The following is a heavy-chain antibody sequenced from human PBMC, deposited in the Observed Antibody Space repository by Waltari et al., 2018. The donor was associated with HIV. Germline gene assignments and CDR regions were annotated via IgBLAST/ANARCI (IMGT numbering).Heavy chain of an antibody. CDR3: ASDSSVGTIFGVVIEYYGMDV. D-gene: IGHD3-3*01. CDR2: INPNGGGT. J-gene: IGHJ6*02. V-gene: IGHV1-2*02. Sequence: QVQLVQSGAEVKKPGASVKVSCKASGYTFTGYYMHWVRPAPGQGLEWMGWINPNGGGTNSAQKFQGRVTMTRDTSISTAYMELSRLRSDDTAVDCCASDSSVGTIFGVVIEYYGMDVWGQGTTVTVSS. CDR1: GYTFTGYY.